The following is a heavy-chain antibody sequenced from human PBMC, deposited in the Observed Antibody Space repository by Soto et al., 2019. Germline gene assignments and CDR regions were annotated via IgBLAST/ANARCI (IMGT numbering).Heavy chain of an antibody. CDR2: INHSGST. CDR3: ARVTGRYYYGMDV. CDR1: GGSFSGYY. Sequence: SETLSLTCAVYGGSFSGYYWTWIRQPPGTGLEWIGEINHSGSTNYNPSLKSRVTISVDTSKNQFSLKLSSVTAADTAVYYCARVTGRYYYGMDVWGQGTTVTSP. J-gene: IGHJ6*02. V-gene: IGHV4-34*01.